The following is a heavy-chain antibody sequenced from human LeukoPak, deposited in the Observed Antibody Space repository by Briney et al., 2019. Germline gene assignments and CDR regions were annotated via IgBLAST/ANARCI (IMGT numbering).Heavy chain of an antibody. V-gene: IGHV3-66*01. CDR3: ARATTAAGMDV. J-gene: IGHJ6*02. Sequence: PGGSLRLSCAASGFTVSSNYMSWGRQAPGKGLEWVSVIYSGGSTYYADSVKGRFTISRDNSKNTLYLQMNSLRAEDTAVYYCARATTAAGMDVWGQGTTVTVSS. CDR1: GFTVSSNY. CDR2: IYSGGST. D-gene: IGHD1-26*01.